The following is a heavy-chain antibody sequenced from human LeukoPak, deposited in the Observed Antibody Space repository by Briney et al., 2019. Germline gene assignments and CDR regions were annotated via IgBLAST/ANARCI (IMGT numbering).Heavy chain of an antibody. CDR3: ARDGEYSSSSAAFDI. V-gene: IGHV3-7*01. Sequence: GASLRLSCAASGFTFSSYWMSWVRQAPGKVLEWVANIKQDGSEKYYVESVNGRFTISRDNAKNSQYLQMSSLTAEDTAVYYCARDGEYSSSSAAFDIWGQVTMVTVSS. D-gene: IGHD6-6*01. CDR1: GFTFSSYW. J-gene: IGHJ3*02. CDR2: IKQDGSEK.